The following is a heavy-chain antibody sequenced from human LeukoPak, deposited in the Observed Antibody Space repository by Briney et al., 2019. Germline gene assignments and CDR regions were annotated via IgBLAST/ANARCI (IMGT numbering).Heavy chain of an antibody. CDR1: GLSFSNYW. Sequence: GGSLRLSCEVSGLSFSNYWMHWVRQAPGKGLVWVARTNLHGTAVDYADSVKGRFIISRDNARNTLFLQMNSLRVEDTAVYYCASAYTYVRLGDHWGQGTLVTVSS. CDR3: ASAYTYVRLGDH. CDR2: TNLHGTAV. V-gene: IGHV3-74*01. D-gene: IGHD3-16*01. J-gene: IGHJ4*02.